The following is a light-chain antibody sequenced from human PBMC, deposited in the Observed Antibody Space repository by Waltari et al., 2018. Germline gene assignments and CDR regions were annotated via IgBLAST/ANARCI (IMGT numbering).Light chain of an antibody. V-gene: IGLV1-40*01. CDR2: ANR. Sequence: QSVLTQPPSVSGAPGQRVTISCTGSSSHIGSSYDVQWYQQLPGTAPKLLIYANRNRPSGVPDRFSGSKSGSSASLAITGLRAGDDADYYCQSFDNSLGVAVFGGGTKLTVL. J-gene: IGLJ2*01. CDR1: SSHIGSSYD. CDR3: QSFDNSLGVAV.